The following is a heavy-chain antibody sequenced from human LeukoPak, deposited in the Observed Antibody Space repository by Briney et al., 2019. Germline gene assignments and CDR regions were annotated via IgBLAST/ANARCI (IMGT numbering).Heavy chain of an antibody. CDR2: LFYSGST. D-gene: IGHD6-13*01. CDR1: GGSISSYY. Sequence: SETLSLTCTVSGGSISSYYWSWIRQPPGKGLEWIAYLFYSGSTDYNPSLESRVTISVDTSKNQFSLKLRSVTAADTAVYYCARALRQQLVTGWFDPWGQGTLVTVSS. CDR3: ARALRQQLVTGWFDP. J-gene: IGHJ5*02. V-gene: IGHV4-59*01.